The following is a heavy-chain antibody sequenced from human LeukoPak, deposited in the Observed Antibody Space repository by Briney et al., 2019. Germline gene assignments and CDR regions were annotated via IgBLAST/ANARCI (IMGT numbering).Heavy chain of an antibody. J-gene: IGHJ4*02. Sequence: GGSLRLSCAASGFTFSRYWMSWVRQAPGKGLEWVANIKQDGSEKYYVDSVKGRFTISRDNAKNSLYLQMNSLRAEDTAVYYCARDLGYGDYSYFDYWGQGTLVTVSS. V-gene: IGHV3-7*01. CDR2: IKQDGSEK. D-gene: IGHD4-17*01. CDR1: GFTFSRYW. CDR3: ARDLGYGDYSYFDY.